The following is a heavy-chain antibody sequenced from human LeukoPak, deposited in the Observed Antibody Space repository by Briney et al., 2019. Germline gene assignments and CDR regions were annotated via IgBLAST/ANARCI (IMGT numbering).Heavy chain of an antibody. CDR3: AREGIVLMVYAHFLDY. CDR1: GFNFRSYW. J-gene: IGHJ4*02. CDR2: IKQDGSEK. D-gene: IGHD2-8*01. Sequence: GGSLRLSCAASGFNFRSYWMSWVRQAPGKGLEWVANIKQDGSEKYYVDSVKGRFTISRDNSKNTLYLQMNSLRAEDTAVYYCAREGIVLMVYAHFLDYWGQGTLVTVSS. V-gene: IGHV3-7*01.